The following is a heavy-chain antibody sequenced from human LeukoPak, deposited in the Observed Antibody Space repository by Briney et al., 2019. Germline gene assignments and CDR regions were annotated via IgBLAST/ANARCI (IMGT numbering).Heavy chain of an antibody. D-gene: IGHD3-3*01. V-gene: IGHV3-23*01. CDR1: GFTFSSYA. Sequence: PGGSLRLSCAASGFTFSSYAMSWVRQAPGKGLEWVSAISGSGGSTYYADSVKGRFTISRDNSKNTLYLQMNSLRAEDAAVYYCAKLPSSGYYTRYYYGMDVWGQGTTVTVSS. CDR2: ISGSGGST. J-gene: IGHJ6*02. CDR3: AKLPSSGYYTRYYYGMDV.